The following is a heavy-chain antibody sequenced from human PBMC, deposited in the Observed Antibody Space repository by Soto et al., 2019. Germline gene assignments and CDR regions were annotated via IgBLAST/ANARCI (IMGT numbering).Heavy chain of an antibody. CDR1: GGSFSGYY. D-gene: IGHD3-16*01. CDR2: INHSGST. J-gene: IGHJ6*02. V-gene: IGHV4-34*01. CDR3: ARGHVSSRTTFFTYYYYYGMDV. Sequence: PSETLSLTCAVYGGSFSGYYWSWIRQPPGKGLEWIGEINHSGSTNYNQSLKSRVTISVDTSKNQFSLKLSSVTAADTAVYYCARGHVSSRTTFFTYYYYYGMDVWGQGTPVTVSS.